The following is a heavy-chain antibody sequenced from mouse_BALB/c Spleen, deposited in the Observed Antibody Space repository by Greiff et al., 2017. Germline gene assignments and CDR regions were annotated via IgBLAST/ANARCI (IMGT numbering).Heavy chain of an antibody. J-gene: IGHJ4*01. Sequence: VQLKQSGPELVKPGASVKMSCKASGYTFTSYVMHWVKQKPGQGLEWIGYINPYNDGTKYNEKFKGKATLTSDKSSSTAYMELSSLTSEDSAVYYCARYPYGNYPYYYAMDYWGQGTSVTVSS. D-gene: IGHD2-10*02. V-gene: IGHV1-14*01. CDR1: GYTFTSYV. CDR3: ARYPYGNYPYYYAMDY. CDR2: INPYNDGT.